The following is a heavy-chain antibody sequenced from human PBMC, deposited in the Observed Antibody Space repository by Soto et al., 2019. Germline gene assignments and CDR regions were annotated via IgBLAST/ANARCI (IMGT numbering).Heavy chain of an antibody. CDR3: ASLSSSGWQLFDYYYHYGMDV. D-gene: IGHD6-19*01. J-gene: IGHJ6*02. V-gene: IGHV3-48*02. CDR2: ISISSSTI. Sequence: PGGSLRLSCAASGFPFSIYSMNWVRQSPGRGLEWVSYISISSSTIYYADSVKGRFTISRDNAKNSLYLQMNSLRDEDTAVYYCASLSSSGWQLFDYYYHYGMDVWGQGTTVTVSS. CDR1: GFPFSIYS.